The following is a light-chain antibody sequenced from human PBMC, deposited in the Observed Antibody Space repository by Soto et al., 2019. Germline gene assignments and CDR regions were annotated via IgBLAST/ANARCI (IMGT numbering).Light chain of an antibody. CDR2: LNSDGSH. CDR1: SGHNSYA. V-gene: IGLV4-69*01. CDR3: QTWSTDIRV. J-gene: IGLJ3*02. Sequence: QSVLTQPPSASASLGASVKLTCTLSSGHNSYAIAWHQQQPEKGPRYLMKLNSDGSHSKGDGIPDRFSGSSSGAERYLTISSLQSADEADYYCQTWSTDIRVFGGGTKLTVL.